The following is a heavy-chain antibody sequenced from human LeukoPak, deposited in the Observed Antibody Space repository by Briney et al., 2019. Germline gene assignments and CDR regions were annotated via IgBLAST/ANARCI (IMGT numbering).Heavy chain of an antibody. CDR3: ARTAYPYYYDSSGHDAFDI. D-gene: IGHD3-22*01. J-gene: IGHJ3*02. CDR1: GYSFTSYW. V-gene: IGHV5-51*01. Sequence: GESLKISCKGSGYSFTSYWIGWVRQMPGKGLEWMGIIYPGDSDTRYSPSFQGQVTISADKSISTAYLQWSSLKASDTAMYYCARTAYPYYYDSSGHDAFDIWGQRTMVTVSS. CDR2: IYPGDSDT.